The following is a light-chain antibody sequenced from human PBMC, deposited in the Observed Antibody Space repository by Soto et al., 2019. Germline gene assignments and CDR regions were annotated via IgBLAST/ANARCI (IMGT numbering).Light chain of an antibody. J-gene: IGKJ1*01. Sequence: IVMTRSPATLSVSPGERATLSCRASQSVSSNLAWYQQKPGQAPRLLIYGASTRATGIPARFSGSGSGTEFTLTISSLQSEDFAVYYCQQYNNWPRTTFGQGTKVDIK. V-gene: IGKV3-15*01. CDR2: GAS. CDR1: QSVSSN. CDR3: QQYNNWPRTT.